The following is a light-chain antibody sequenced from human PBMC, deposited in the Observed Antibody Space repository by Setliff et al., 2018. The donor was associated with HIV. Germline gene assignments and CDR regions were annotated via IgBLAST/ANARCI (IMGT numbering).Light chain of an antibody. CDR2: EVD. CDR3: CSGGGTNTYV. J-gene: IGLJ1*01. V-gene: IGLV2-8*01. CDR1: SRDVGGYDY. Sequence: QSVLTQPHSASGFLGQSLTISCTGNSRDVGGYDYVSWYQQQPGKAPKLIIYEVDKRPSGVPARFSGSKSGNTASLTVSGLQAEDECDYFCCSGGGTNTYVFGTGTKVTVL.